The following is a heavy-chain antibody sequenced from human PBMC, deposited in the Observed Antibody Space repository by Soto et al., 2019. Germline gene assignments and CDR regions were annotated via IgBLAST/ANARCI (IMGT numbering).Heavy chain of an antibody. Sequence: VSLTCTVSGGSISSYYWSWIRQPPGKGLEWIGYIYFSGTTNYNPSLKSRVTISVDTSKNQFSLKLSSVTAADTAVDYCARGSTMVRGVVSPFDYWGQGTLVAVAS. D-gene: IGHD3-10*01. J-gene: IGHJ4*02. CDR3: ARGSTMVRGVVSPFDY. V-gene: IGHV4-59*01. CDR2: IYFSGTT. CDR1: GGSISSYY.